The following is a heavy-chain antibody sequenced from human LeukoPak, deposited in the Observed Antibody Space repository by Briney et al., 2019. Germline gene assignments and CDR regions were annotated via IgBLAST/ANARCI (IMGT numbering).Heavy chain of an antibody. CDR3: ARADTYYYDSSGHYWFDY. D-gene: IGHD3-22*01. Sequence: ASVKVSCKASGYTFTSYGISWVRQAPGQGLEWMGWISAYNGNTNYAQKLQGRVTMTTDTSTSTAYMELRSLRSDDTAVYYCARADTYYYDSSGHYWFDYWGQGTLVTVSS. CDR2: ISAYNGNT. J-gene: IGHJ4*02. CDR1: GYTFTSYG. V-gene: IGHV1-18*01.